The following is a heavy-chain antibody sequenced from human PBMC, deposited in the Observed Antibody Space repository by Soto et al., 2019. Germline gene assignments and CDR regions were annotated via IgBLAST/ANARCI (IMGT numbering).Heavy chain of an antibody. CDR3: GRGRSGQIVVFY. J-gene: IGHJ4*02. V-gene: IGHV1-2*02. Sequence: ASVKVFCKASGYTFTGHYIHWVRQAPEQGPEWMGEIGPESGATRYAQKFQGRVTMTRDMSITTVYMELNNLSPDGTAVYYCGRGRSGQIVVFYWGQGTPVTVSS. D-gene: IGHD5-12*01. CDR2: IGPESGAT. CDR1: GYTFTGHY.